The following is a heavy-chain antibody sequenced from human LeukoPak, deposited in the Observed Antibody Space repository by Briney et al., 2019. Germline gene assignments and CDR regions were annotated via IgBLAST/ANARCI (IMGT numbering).Heavy chain of an antibody. V-gene: IGHV4-38-2*02. CDR2: IYHSGST. CDR3: ARDRTIFVIDYYMDV. Sequence: SETLSLTCTVSGYSISSGYYWGWIRQPPGKGLEWIGSIYHSGSTYYNPSLKSRVTISVDTSKNQFSRKLSSVTAADTAVYYCARDRTIFVIDYYMDVWGKGTTVTVSS. J-gene: IGHJ6*03. D-gene: IGHD3-3*01. CDR1: GYSISSGYY.